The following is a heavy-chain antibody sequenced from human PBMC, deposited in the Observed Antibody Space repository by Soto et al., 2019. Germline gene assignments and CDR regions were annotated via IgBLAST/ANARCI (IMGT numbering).Heavy chain of an antibody. CDR3: ARVAGYSSSWYGAGELDY. CDR1: GFTFSSYA. D-gene: IGHD6-13*01. CDR2: ISYDGSNK. J-gene: IGHJ4*02. V-gene: IGHV3-30-3*01. Sequence: GGSLRLSCAASGFTFSSYAMHWVRQAPGKGLEWVAVISYDGSNKYYADSVKGRFTISRDNSKNTLYLQMNSLRAEDTAVYYCARVAGYSSSWYGAGELDYWGQGTLVTVSS.